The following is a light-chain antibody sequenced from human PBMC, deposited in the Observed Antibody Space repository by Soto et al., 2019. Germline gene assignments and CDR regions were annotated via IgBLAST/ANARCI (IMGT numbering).Light chain of an antibody. Sequence: TQSPVTLSLSPWERTTLSCRASQSVSNNYLALYQQKPGQAPRLLIYGASNRATGIPDRFSGSGSGTDFTLTISRLEPEDFAVYYCQQYGSSGTFGQGTKVDI. CDR2: GAS. CDR1: QSVSNNY. V-gene: IGKV3-20*01. CDR3: QQYGSSGT. J-gene: IGKJ1*01.